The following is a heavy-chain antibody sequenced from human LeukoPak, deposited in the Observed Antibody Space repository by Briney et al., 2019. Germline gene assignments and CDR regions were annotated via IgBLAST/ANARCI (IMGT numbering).Heavy chain of an antibody. V-gene: IGHV3-30*04. Sequence: GGSLRLSCAASGFTFSSYAMHWVRQAPGKGLEWVAVISYDGSNKYYADSVKGRFTISRDNSKNTLYLQMNSLRAEDTAVYYCARGRYYYDSSGYYYDPWYFDYWGQGTLVTVSS. D-gene: IGHD3-22*01. CDR3: ARGRYYYDSSGYYYDPWYFDY. J-gene: IGHJ4*02. CDR1: GFTFSSYA. CDR2: ISYDGSNK.